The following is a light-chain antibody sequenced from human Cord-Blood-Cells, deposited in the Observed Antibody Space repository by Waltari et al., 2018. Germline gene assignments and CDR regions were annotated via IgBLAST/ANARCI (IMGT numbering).Light chain of an antibody. CDR2: YKSDSDK. CDR3: MIWHSSAWV. Sequence: QAVLTQPSSLSASPGASASLPCTVRIGINVGTYRIYWYQQNPGSPPQYLLRYKSDSDKQQGSGVPSRFSGSKDASANAGILLISGLQSEDEADYYCMIWHSSAWVFGGGTKLTVL. CDR1: IGINVGTYR. V-gene: IGLV5-45*02. J-gene: IGLJ3*02.